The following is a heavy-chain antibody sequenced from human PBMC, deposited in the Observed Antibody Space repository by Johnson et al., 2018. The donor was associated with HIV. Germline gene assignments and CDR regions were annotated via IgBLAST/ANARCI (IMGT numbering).Heavy chain of an antibody. V-gene: IGHV3-15*01. Sequence: VQLVESGGGLVKPGGSLRLSCAASGFTFSNARMSWVRQAPGKGLEWVGRIKSKTDGGTTDYAAPVKGRFTISRDDSKNTLYLQMNSLKTEDTAVYYCTTFGVVTPGHAFDIWGQGTMVTVSS. CDR3: TTFGVVTPGHAFDI. CDR2: IKSKTDGGTT. D-gene: IGHD4-23*01. J-gene: IGHJ3*02. CDR1: GFTFSNAR.